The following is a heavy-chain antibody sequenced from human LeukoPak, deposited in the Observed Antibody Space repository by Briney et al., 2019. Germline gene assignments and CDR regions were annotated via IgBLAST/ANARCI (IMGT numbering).Heavy chain of an antibody. J-gene: IGHJ4*02. CDR2: ITSSGNYI. CDR3: AGEGAGYDSSSYYYRVDY. Sequence: GGTLRLSCAASGFTFSGYSMNGVRPAPGKGLEWVSSITSSGNYIYYAHSVKGRFTISRDNAKNSLYLQMNSLRAEDTAVYYCAGEGAGYDSSSYYYRVDYWGQGTLVTVSS. CDR1: GFTFSGYS. D-gene: IGHD3-22*01. V-gene: IGHV3-21*01.